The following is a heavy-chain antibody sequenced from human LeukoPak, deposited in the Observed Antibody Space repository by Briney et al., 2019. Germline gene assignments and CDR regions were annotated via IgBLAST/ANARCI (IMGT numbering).Heavy chain of an antibody. CDR3: ARASTGDRPRRYFNS. Sequence: SETLSLTCAVSGGSISSGGYSWSWIRQPPGKGLEWIGYIYHSGSTYYNPSLKSRVTISVDRSKNQFSLKLSSVTAADTAVYYCARASTGDRPRRYFNSWGQGTLVTVSS. CDR2: IYHSGST. CDR1: GGSISSGGYS. J-gene: IGHJ4*02. D-gene: IGHD7-27*01. V-gene: IGHV4-30-2*01.